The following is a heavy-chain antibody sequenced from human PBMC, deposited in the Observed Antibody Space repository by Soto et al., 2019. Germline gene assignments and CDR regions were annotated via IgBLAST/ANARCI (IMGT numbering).Heavy chain of an antibody. V-gene: IGHV3-23*01. Sequence: EVQLLESGGGLVQPGGSLRLSCAASGFAFSNYAMSWVRQAPGKGLEWVSAISGSGGATYYADSVKGRFTISRDNSENRRYLQMNSLSVEDTALYNCATSRAVADAFDIWGQGTMVTVSS. CDR2: ISGSGGAT. CDR3: ATSRAVADAFDI. D-gene: IGHD6-19*01. CDR1: GFAFSNYA. J-gene: IGHJ3*02.